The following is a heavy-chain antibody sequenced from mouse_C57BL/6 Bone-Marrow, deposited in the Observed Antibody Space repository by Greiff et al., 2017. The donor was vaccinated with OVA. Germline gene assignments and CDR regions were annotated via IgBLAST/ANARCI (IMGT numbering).Heavy chain of an antibody. J-gene: IGHJ2*01. CDR1: GYAFSSYW. CDR3: ARASYDGYFLFDY. Sequence: QVQLQQSGAELVKPGASVKISCKASGYAFSSYWMNWVKQRPGKGLEWIGQIYPGDGDTNYNGQFKGKATLTADNSSSTAYMQLSRLTSEDSAVYFCARASYDGYFLFDYWGQGTTLTVSS. V-gene: IGHV1-80*01. D-gene: IGHD2-3*01. CDR2: IYPGDGDT.